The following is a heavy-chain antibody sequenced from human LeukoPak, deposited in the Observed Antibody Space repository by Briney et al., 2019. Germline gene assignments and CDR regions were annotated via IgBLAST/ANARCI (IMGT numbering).Heavy chain of an antibody. Sequence: GGSLRLSCAASGFTFSSYAMSWVRQAPGKGLEWVSAISGSGGSTYYADSVKGRFTISRDNSKNTLYLQMNSLRAEDTAVYYCAKDRAEYSSSSFDFDYWGQGTLVTVSS. CDR2: ISGSGGST. CDR1: GFTFSSYA. J-gene: IGHJ4*02. CDR3: AKDRAEYSSSSFDFDY. V-gene: IGHV3-23*01. D-gene: IGHD6-6*01.